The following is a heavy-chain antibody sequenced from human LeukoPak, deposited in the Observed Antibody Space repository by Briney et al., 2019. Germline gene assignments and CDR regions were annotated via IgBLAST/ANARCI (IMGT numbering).Heavy chain of an antibody. CDR2: IYHSGST. V-gene: IGHV4-30-2*01. CDR3: ARDPVVGAPGPFDY. CDR1: GGSISSGGYY. J-gene: IGHJ4*02. D-gene: IGHD1-26*01. Sequence: PSETLSLTCTVSGGSISSGGYYWSWIRQPPGKGLEWIGYIYHSGSTYYNPSLKSRVTISVDRSKNQFSLKLSSVTAADTAVYYCARDPVVGAPGPFDYWGQGTLVTVSS.